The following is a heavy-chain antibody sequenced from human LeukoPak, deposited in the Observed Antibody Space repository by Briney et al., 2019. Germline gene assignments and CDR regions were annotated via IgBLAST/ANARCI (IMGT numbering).Heavy chain of an antibody. J-gene: IGHJ4*02. CDR3: ARPRNSGYDYLSSFSY. D-gene: IGHD5-12*01. Sequence: SETLSLTCAVYGGSFSGYYWSWIRQPPGKGLEWIGSIYYSGSTYYNPSLMSRVTISVDTSKNQFSLNLSSVTAADTAVYYCARPRNSGYDYLSSFSYWGQGTLVTVSS. CDR2: IYYSGST. CDR1: GGSFSGYY. V-gene: IGHV4-34*01.